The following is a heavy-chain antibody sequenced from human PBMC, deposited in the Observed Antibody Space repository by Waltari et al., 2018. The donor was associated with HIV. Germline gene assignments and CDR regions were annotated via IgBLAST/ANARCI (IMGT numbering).Heavy chain of an antibody. CDR1: GGSISSSSYY. D-gene: IGHD4-17*01. Sequence: QLQLQESGPGLVKPSETLSLTCTVSGGSISSSSYYWGWIRQPPGKGLEWIGSIYYSGSTYYNPSLKSRVTISVDTSKNQFSLKLSSVTAADTAVYYCARQGGYGDYLSDYYYGMDVWGQGTTVTVSS. V-gene: IGHV4-39*01. J-gene: IGHJ6*02. CDR3: ARQGGYGDYLSDYYYGMDV. CDR2: IYYSGST.